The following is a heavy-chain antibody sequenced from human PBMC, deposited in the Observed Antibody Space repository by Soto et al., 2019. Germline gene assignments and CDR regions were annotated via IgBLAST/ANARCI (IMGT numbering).Heavy chain of an antibody. D-gene: IGHD2-2*02. CDR3: ARGPIGHCVTTTCYNRPGHFDT. CDR2: IYYSGST. CDR1: GGSVSSGSYY. Sequence: SETLSLTCTVSGGSVSSGSYYWSWIRQPPGKGLEWIGYIYYSGSTNYNPSLKSRVTISVDTSKNQFSLKLSSVTAADTAVYYCARGPIGHCVTTTCYNRPGHFDTWRQGTLVTVS. V-gene: IGHV4-61*01. J-gene: IGHJ5*02.